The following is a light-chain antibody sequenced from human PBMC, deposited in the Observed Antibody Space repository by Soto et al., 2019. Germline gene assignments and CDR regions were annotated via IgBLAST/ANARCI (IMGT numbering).Light chain of an antibody. CDR3: QQSYRTPWT. CDR1: QSISYY. CDR2: STS. V-gene: IGKV1-39*01. J-gene: IGKJ1*01. Sequence: DIQMTHSPSSLSASVGDRVTITCRASQSISYYLNWYQQKQGRAPRLLIYSTSTLQSGVPSKFSGSASGTDFTLTISSLQPEDFATYYCQQSYRTPWTSGQGTRVDIX.